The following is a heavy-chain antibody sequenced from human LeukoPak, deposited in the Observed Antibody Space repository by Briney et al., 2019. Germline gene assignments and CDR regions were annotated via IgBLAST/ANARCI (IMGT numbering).Heavy chain of an antibody. Sequence: GESLKISCKGSGYSFTSYWIGWVRQMPGTGLEWMGIIYPGDSDTRYSPSFQGQVTISADKSISTAYLQWSSLKASDTARYYCASRDGYNSWAFDYWGQGTLVTVSS. V-gene: IGHV5-51*01. CDR3: ASRDGYNSWAFDY. J-gene: IGHJ4*02. CDR2: IYPGDSDT. CDR1: GYSFTSYW. D-gene: IGHD5-24*01.